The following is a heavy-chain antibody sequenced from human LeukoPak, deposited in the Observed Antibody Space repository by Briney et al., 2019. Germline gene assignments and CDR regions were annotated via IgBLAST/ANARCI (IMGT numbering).Heavy chain of an antibody. CDR1: GFTFSSFW. J-gene: IGHJ4*02. V-gene: IGHV3-7*01. D-gene: IGHD3-10*01. CDR2: INQDGSER. Sequence: PGGSLRLSCAASGFTFSSFWMAWVRQVPGKGLEWVANINQDGSERHYVDSLKGRFTVSGDNAKNSLYLQMNTLRAEDTAVYYCARDRSTSGRQYWGQGTLVPVSS. CDR3: ARDRSTSGRQY.